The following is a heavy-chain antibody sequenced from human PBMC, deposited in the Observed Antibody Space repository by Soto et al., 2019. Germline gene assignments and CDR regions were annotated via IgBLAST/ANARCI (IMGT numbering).Heavy chain of an antibody. CDR2: IYYTGST. CDR3: AKVPPILTGCKRFDP. CDR1: GGAMSRGVKS. V-gene: IGHV4-30-2*01. Sequence: PSEALSLTCAVSGGAMSRGVKSWSWMGQGPGKCLEWLGFIYYTGSTYYNPSLKSRVTLSVDRSKNQFSLNLTSVTAEDTAVYYCAKVPPILTGCKRFDPWGQGTLVTVYS. D-gene: IGHD3-9*01. J-gene: IGHJ5*02.